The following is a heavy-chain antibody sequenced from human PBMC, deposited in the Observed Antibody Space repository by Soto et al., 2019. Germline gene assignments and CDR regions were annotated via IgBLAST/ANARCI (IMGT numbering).Heavy chain of an antibody. V-gene: IGHV1-2*02. Sequence: ASVKVSCKASGYTFTGYYMHWVRQAPGQGLEWMGWINPNSGGTNYAQKFQGRVTMTRDTSISTAYMELSRLRSDDTAVYYCAREFGWGAARGGRFDPWGQGTLVTVSS. J-gene: IGHJ5*02. D-gene: IGHD6-6*01. CDR1: GYTFTGYY. CDR2: INPNSGGT. CDR3: AREFGWGAARGGRFDP.